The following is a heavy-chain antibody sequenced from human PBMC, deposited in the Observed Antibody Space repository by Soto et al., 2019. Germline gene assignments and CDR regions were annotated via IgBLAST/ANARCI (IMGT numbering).Heavy chain of an antibody. D-gene: IGHD4-4*01. CDR1: GGTFSSYA. V-gene: IGHV1-69*13. CDR3: ARGDPDYSNYGHYYYGMDV. CDR2: IIPIFGTA. Sequence: ASVKVSCKASGGTFSSYAISWVRQAPGQGLEWMGGIIPIFGTANYAQKFQGRVTITADESTSTAYMELSSLRSEDTAVYYCARGDPDYSNYGHYYYGMDVWGQGTTVTVSS. J-gene: IGHJ6*02.